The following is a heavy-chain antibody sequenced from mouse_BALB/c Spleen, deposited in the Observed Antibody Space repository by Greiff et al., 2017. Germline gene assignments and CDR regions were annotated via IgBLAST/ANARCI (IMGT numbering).Heavy chain of an antibody. D-gene: IGHD2-2*01. J-gene: IGHJ3*01. V-gene: IGHV5-6-5*01. CDR1: GFTFSSYA. CDR3: ASDGYDGSLAY. Sequence: DVMLVESGGGLVKPGGSLKLSCAASGFTFSSYAMSWVRQTPEKRLEWVASISSGGSTYYPDSVKGRFTISRDNARNILYLQMSSLRSEDTAMYYCASDGYDGSLAYWGQGTLVTVSA. CDR2: ISSGGST.